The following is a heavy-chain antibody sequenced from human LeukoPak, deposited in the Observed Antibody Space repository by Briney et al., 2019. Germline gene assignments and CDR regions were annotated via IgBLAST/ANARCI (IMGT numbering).Heavy chain of an antibody. CDR1: GFTFSSHA. D-gene: IGHD3-9*01. CDR2: ISDDGDST. Sequence: GGSPRLSCAASGFTFSSHAVSWVRQAPGKGLEWVSAISDDGDSTYYADSVKGRFTISRDKSKNTLDLQMNSLRAEDSAIYYCARDSPVLTVWGQGTLVTVSA. J-gene: IGHJ4*02. CDR3: ARDSPVLTV. V-gene: IGHV3-23*01.